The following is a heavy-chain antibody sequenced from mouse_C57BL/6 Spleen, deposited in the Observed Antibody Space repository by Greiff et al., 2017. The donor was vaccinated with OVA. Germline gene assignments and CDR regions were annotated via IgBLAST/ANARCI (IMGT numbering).Heavy chain of an antibody. CDR2: IYPGGGDT. J-gene: IGHJ2*01. V-gene: IGHV1-80*01. CDR3: AREEYYGSSYYFDY. CDR1: GYAFSSYW. Sequence: QVQLKESGAELVKPGASVKISCKASGYAFSSYWMNWVKQRPGKGLEWIGQIYPGGGDTNYNGKFKGKATLTADKSSSTAYMQLSSLTSEDSAVYFCAREEYYGSSYYFDYWGQGTTLTVSS. D-gene: IGHD1-1*01.